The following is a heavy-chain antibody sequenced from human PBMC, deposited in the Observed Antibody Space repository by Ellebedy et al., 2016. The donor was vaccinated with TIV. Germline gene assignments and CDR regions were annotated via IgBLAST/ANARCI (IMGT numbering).Heavy chain of an antibody. CDR3: ASAIVVVPAAIAFDY. J-gene: IGHJ4*02. D-gene: IGHD2-2*01. CDR1: GYSFTSYW. Sequence: GESLKISCKGSGYSFTSYWIGWVRQMPGKGLEWMGIIYPGDSDTRYSPSFQGQVTISADKSISTAYLQWSSLKASDTAMYYCASAIVVVPAAIAFDYWGQGTLVTVSS. V-gene: IGHV5-51*01. CDR2: IYPGDSDT.